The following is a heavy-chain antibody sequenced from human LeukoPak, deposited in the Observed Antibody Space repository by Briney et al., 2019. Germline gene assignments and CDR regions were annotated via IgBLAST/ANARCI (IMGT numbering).Heavy chain of an antibody. J-gene: IGHJ5*02. Sequence: SETLSLTCAVYGGSFSGYYWSCIRQPPSQGLDWIGELSHGGSTNYHPSLKSRVSISVDTSKSQFSLKLSSVTAADTAVYYCARGRLGVTGALFNWFDPWGQGTLVTVSP. CDR3: ARGRLGVTGALFNWFDP. D-gene: IGHD3-9*01. V-gene: IGHV4-34*01. CDR1: GGSFSGYY. CDR2: LSHGGST.